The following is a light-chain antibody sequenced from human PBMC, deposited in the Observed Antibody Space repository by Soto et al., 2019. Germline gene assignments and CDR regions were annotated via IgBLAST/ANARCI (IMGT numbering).Light chain of an antibody. V-gene: IGKV1-5*01. Sequence: DIQITQSPSTLSASFGARVTLPCRASQSISSSLAWYQQKPGKAPKLLIYDASSRDSGIPARFSGSGSGTEFTLTISSLQSDDFAVYYCQQYNGYSWTFGQGTKVDIK. CDR1: QSISSS. CDR2: DAS. J-gene: IGKJ1*01. CDR3: QQYNGYSWT.